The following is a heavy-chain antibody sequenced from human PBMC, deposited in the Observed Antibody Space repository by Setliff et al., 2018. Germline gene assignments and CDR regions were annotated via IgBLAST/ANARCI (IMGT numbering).Heavy chain of an antibody. Sequence: GGSLRLSCEGSGLTLSHYWMHWVRQGPGKGLVWVSYINFDGTSTNYADSVKGRFTISRDNFKNTLYLQMSGLRVEDTAVYYCAKDVGRGSGYYYYTDVWGKGTTVTVSS. J-gene: IGHJ6*03. CDR3: AKDVGRGSGYYYYTDV. CDR2: INFDGTST. V-gene: IGHV3-74*01. CDR1: GLTLSHYW. D-gene: IGHD2-15*01.